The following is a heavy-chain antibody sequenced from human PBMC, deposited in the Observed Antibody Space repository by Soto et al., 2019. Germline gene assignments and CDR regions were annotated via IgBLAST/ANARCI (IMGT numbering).Heavy chain of an antibody. V-gene: IGHV3-23*01. CDR1: GFTFSSYA. CDR3: AKDQRQQLVMNWFDP. D-gene: IGHD6-13*01. J-gene: IGHJ5*02. CDR2: ISGSGGST. Sequence: EVQLLESGGGLVQPGGSLRLSCAASGFTFSSYAMSWVRQAPGKGLERVSAISGSGGSTYYADSVKGRFTISRDNSKNTLYLQMNSLRAEDTAVYYCAKDQRQQLVMNWFDPWGQGTLVTVSS.